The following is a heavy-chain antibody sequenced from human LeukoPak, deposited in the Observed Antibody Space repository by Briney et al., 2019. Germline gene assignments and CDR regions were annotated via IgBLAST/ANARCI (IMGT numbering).Heavy chain of an antibody. CDR1: GFSFRTSP. V-gene: IGHV3-23*01. J-gene: IGHJ4*02. CDR2: INSDSNDT. CDR3: VRKDSGLHPFDL. Sequence: GGSLRLSCAASGFSFRTSPMSWVRQVPGKGPECVSGINSDSNDTPYADSVKGRFTISRDNAKNMLYLQMRSLRVEDTAVYYCVRKDSGLHPFDLWGQGTGVTVSS.